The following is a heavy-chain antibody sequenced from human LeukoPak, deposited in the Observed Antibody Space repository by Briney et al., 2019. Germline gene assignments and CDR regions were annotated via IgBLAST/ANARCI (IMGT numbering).Heavy chain of an antibody. Sequence: PSETLSLTCAVYGGSFSGYYWSWIRQPPGEGLEWIGEINHSGSTNYNPSLKSRVTISVDTSKNQFSLKLSSVTAADTAVYYCARRGATVTTCDYWGQGTLVTVSS. CDR1: GGSFSGYY. CDR2: INHSGST. J-gene: IGHJ4*02. V-gene: IGHV4-34*01. D-gene: IGHD4-17*01. CDR3: ARRGATVTTCDY.